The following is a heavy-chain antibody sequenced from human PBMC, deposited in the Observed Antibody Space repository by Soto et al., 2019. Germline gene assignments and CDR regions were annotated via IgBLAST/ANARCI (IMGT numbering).Heavy chain of an antibody. V-gene: IGHV4-38-2*01. D-gene: IGHD3-22*01. CDR2: IYHSGTT. J-gene: IGHJ4*02. Sequence: SETLSLTCAVSGFSISTGYYWGWIRQPPGKGLEWIATIYHSGTTYSNPSLKSRVTISVDTSKNQFSLKLSSVTAADTAVYYCARGLYYYGSSGYSPDYWGLGTLVTVSS. CDR1: GFSISTGYY. CDR3: ARGLYYYGSSGYSPDY.